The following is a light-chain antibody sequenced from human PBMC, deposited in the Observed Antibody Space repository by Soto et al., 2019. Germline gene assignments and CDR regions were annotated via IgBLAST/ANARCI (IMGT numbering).Light chain of an antibody. Sequence: SPLSCKSSPSVLYSSNNKNYLAWYQQKPGQPPKLLIYWASTRESGVPDRFSGSGSGTDFTLTISSLQAEDVAVYYCQQYYTTPWTFGQGTKVEIK. CDR1: PSVLYSSNNKNY. J-gene: IGKJ1*01. V-gene: IGKV4-1*01. CDR3: QQYYTTPWT. CDR2: WAS.